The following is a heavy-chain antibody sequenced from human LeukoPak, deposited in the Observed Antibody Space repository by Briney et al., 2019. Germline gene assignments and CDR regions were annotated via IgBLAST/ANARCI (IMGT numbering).Heavy chain of an antibody. Sequence: GGSLRLSCAAAGFTVSSYAMSWVRQAPGKGLQLFSVISGSGGSTYYADSVKGWLTISRDNSKNTLYLQMNSLRAEDTAVYYCAKGGIVAPYAYWGHGTLVTVSS. D-gene: IGHD5-12*01. V-gene: IGHV3-23*01. CDR2: ISGSGGST. J-gene: IGHJ4*01. CDR1: GFTVSSYA. CDR3: AKGGIVAPYAY.